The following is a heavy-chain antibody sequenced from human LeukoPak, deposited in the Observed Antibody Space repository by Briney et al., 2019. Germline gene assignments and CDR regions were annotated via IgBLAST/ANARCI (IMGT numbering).Heavy chain of an antibody. CDR2: INHSGST. CDR3: AGGDRWLRPPYFDY. Sequence: SETLSLTCAVYGGSFSGYYWSWIRQPPGKGLEWLGEINHSGSTNYNPSLKSRVTISVDTSKNQFSLKLSSVTAADTAVYYCAGGDRWLRPPYFDYWGQGTLVTVSS. V-gene: IGHV4-34*01. CDR1: GGSFSGYY. D-gene: IGHD4-23*01. J-gene: IGHJ4*02.